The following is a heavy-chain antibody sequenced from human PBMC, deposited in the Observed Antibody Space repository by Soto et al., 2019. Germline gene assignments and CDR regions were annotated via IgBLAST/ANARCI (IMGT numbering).Heavy chain of an antibody. CDR2: INHIGST. D-gene: IGHD3-3*01. V-gene: IGHV4-34*01. Sequence: SETLSLTCAVYGGSFSGYYWSWIRQPPGKGLEWIGEINHIGSTNYNPSLKSRVTISVDTSKNQFSLKLSSVTAADTAVYYCARRYDFWSGYYLDHYYYYYYMDVWGKGTTVTVSS. CDR3: ARRYDFWSGYYLDHYYYYYYMDV. CDR1: GGSFSGYY. J-gene: IGHJ6*03.